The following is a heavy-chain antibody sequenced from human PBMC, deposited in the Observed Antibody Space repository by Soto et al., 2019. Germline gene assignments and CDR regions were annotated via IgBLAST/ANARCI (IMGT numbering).Heavy chain of an antibody. J-gene: IGHJ3*02. V-gene: IGHV3-30*18. CDR3: AKSVGDVAVAGPGPFDI. CDR2: ISYDGTYK. Sequence: GGSLRLSCAASGFTFSSFGMHWVRQAPDKGLEWVASISYDGTYKYYAGSVKGRFTISRDNSKNTLFLQMDTLRAEDTAIYYCAKSVGDVAVAGPGPFDIWGRGTTVTVSS. CDR1: GFTFSSFG. D-gene: IGHD6-19*01.